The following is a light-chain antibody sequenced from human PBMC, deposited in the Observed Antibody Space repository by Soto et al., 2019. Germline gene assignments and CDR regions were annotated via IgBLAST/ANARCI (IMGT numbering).Light chain of an antibody. CDR3: QQRTRWPMT. J-gene: IGKJ5*01. CDR1: QSVSSDY. V-gene: IGKV3D-20*02. CDR2: DGS. Sequence: EIVLTQSPGTLSFSPGERATLSCRASQSVSSDYLAWYQQKPGQAPRPLIYDGSKRAAGVPDRISGDGSGTDYTLTISSLEPEDFAVYYCQQRTRWPMTFGQGTRLEI.